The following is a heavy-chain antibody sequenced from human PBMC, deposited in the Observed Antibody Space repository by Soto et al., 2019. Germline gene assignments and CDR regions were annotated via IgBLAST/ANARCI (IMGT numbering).Heavy chain of an antibody. J-gene: IGHJ5*02. Sequence: ASVKVSCKASGYTFTSYGISWVRQAPGQGLEWMGWISAYNGNTKYAQNLQGRVTLTTDTSTSTAYMELRSLRYDDTAVYFCARGADFWSGYRWFDPWGQGTMVTVYS. V-gene: IGHV1-18*01. CDR2: ISAYNGNT. CDR1: GYTFTSYG. D-gene: IGHD3-3*01. CDR3: ARGADFWSGYRWFDP.